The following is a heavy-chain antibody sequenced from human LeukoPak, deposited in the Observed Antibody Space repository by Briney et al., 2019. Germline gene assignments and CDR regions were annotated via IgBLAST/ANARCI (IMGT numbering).Heavy chain of an antibody. D-gene: IGHD1-26*01. J-gene: IGHJ6*02. CDR2: IHDTGST. CDR1: GGSISTYY. Sequence: NPSETLSLTCTVSGGSISTYYWSWIRQSPGKGLDWIGYIHDTGSTNYNPSLKSRVSISVDRSKSQFSPHLSSVTAADTAVYFCARVEPYSYYFGMDVWGRGTTVTVSS. CDR3: ARVEPYSYYFGMDV. V-gene: IGHV4-59*08.